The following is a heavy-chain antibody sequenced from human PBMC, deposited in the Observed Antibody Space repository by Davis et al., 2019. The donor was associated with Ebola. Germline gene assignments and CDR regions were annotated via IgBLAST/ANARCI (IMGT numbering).Heavy chain of an antibody. V-gene: IGHV4-30-4*08. D-gene: IGHD6-13*01. CDR1: GGSISSGGYY. J-gene: IGHJ4*02. CDR3: ARGPWQLINYFDY. CDR2: IYYSGST. Sequence: PSETLSLTCTVSGGSISSGGYYWSWIRQHPGKGLEWIGYIYYSGSTYYNPSLKSRVTISVDTSKNQFSLKLSSVTAADTAVYYCARGPWQLINYFDYWGQGTLVTVSS.